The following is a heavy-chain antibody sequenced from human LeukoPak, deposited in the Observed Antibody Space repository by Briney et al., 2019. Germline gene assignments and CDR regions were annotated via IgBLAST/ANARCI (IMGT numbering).Heavy chain of an antibody. CDR1: GYTFRSYA. J-gene: IGHJ4*02. D-gene: IGHD2-2*01. Sequence: ASVKVSCKASGYTFRSYAISWVRQAPGQGLEWMGWISTYNGNRNYAQKLQGRVTMTTDTSTSTAYMELRSLRSDDTAVYYYARLIPQVVVPGAVDYWGQGTLVTVSS. CDR2: ISTYNGNR. V-gene: IGHV1-18*01. CDR3: ARLIPQVVVPGAVDY.